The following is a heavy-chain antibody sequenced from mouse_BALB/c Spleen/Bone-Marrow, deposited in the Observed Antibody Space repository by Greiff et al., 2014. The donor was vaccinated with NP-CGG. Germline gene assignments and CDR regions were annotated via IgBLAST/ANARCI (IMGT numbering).Heavy chain of an antibody. CDR3: AGNGYYGWIAY. CDR1: GFDFSRYW. J-gene: IGHJ3*01. D-gene: IGHD2-3*01. V-gene: IGHV4-1*02. Sequence: DVMLVESGGGLVQPGGSLKLSCAASGFDFSRYWMTWVRQAPGKGLEWIGEINQDSSTINYTPSLEDKFIISRDNAKNTLYLQMSKVRSEDTALYYCAGNGYYGWIAYWGQGTLVTVSA. CDR2: INQDSSTI.